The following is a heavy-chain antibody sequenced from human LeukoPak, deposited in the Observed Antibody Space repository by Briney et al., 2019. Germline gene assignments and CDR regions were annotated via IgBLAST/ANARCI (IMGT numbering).Heavy chain of an antibody. D-gene: IGHD4-17*01. CDR2: IIPIFGTA. J-gene: IGHJ4*02. V-gene: IGHV1-69*13. Sequence: ASVKVSCKASGGTCISYAISWVRQAPGQGLEWMGGIIPIFGTANYAQKFQGRVTITADESTSTAYMELSSLRSEDTAVYYCATDYGDRSNFDYWGQGTLVTVSS. CDR1: GGTCISYA. CDR3: ATDYGDRSNFDY.